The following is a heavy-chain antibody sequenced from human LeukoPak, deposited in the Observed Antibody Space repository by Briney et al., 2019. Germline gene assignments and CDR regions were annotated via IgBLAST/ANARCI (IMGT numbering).Heavy chain of an antibody. D-gene: IGHD6-13*01. V-gene: IGHV3-74*01. J-gene: IGHJ4*02. CDR1: GFILNSYW. CDR2: INSDGGDT. Sequence: GGSLRLSCAASGFILNSYWMHWVRQAPGKGLVWVSRINSDGGDTSYADSVKGRFTISRDNAKSTLYLQMNSLRAEDTAVYYCASVPYTGSGENYWGQGTLVTVSS. CDR3: ASVPYTGSGENY.